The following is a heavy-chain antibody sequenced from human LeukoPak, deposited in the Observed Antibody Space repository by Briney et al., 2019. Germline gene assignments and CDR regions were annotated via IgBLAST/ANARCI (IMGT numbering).Heavy chain of an antibody. D-gene: IGHD3-9*01. J-gene: IGHJ4*02. V-gene: IGHV3-23*01. CDR3: ATDYDILTGYYSH. CDR1: GFTFSSYA. CDR2: ISGSGGST. Sequence: GGSLRLSCAASGFTFSSYAMSWVRQAPGKGLEWASAISGSGGSTYYADSVKGWFTISRDNSKNTLYLQMNSLRAEDTAVYYCATDYDILTGYYSHWGQGTLVTVSS.